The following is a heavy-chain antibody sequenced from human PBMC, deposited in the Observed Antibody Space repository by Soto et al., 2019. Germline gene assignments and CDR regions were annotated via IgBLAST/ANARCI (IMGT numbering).Heavy chain of an antibody. V-gene: IGHV4-31*03. D-gene: IGHD3-3*01. Sequence: QVQLQESGPGLVQPSQTLSLTCTVSGGSISSGGYYWSWIRQHPGKGLEWIGHIYYSGSTYYNPSLKRRVTISVDTSKNQFSLKLSSVTAADTAVYYCARGPMYYDFWSCYYGAGLDAFDIWGQGTMVTVSS. CDR2: IYYSGST. CDR3: ARGPMYYDFWSCYYGAGLDAFDI. J-gene: IGHJ3*02. CDR1: GGSISSGGYY.